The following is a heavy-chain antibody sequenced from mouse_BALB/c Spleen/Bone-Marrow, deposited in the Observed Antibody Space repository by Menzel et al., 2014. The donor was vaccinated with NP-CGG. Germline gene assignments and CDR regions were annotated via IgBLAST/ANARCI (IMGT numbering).Heavy chain of an antibody. D-gene: IGHD1-1*02. J-gene: IGHJ3*01. Sequence: VQLQQSGTDLVRPEASVKLSCKASGYTFTSYWINWVKQRPGQGLEWIGNIYPSGSYTNYNQKFKDKATLTVDKSSSTAYMHLSSPTSEDSAVYYCTRDDGGFAYWGQGTLVTVSA. CDR3: TRDDGGFAY. V-gene: IGHV1-69*02. CDR2: IYPSGSYT. CDR1: GYTFTSYW.